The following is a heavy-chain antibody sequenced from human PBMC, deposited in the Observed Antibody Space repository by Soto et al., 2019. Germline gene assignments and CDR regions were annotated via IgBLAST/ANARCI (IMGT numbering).Heavy chain of an antibody. D-gene: IGHD7-27*01. J-gene: IGHJ4*02. V-gene: IGHV3-66*01. CDR3: ARNSGSKLGPRTAGEGH. CDR1: GFTVSNNY. CDR2: IYSGRTT. Sequence: EVQLVESGGALVQPGGSLRLSCAASGFTVSNNYMSWVRQAPGKGLEWVSLIYSGRTTSYADSVKGRFTISRDSSKNTLNLQMNSLRAEDTAVYYCARNSGSKLGPRTAGEGHWGQGTLVTVSS.